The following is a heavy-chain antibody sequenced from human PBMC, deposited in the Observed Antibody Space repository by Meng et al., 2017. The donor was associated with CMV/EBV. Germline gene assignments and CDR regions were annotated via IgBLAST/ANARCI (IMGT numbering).Heavy chain of an antibody. J-gene: IGHJ4*02. Sequence: GESLKISCAASGFTFSNAWMSWVRQAPGKGLDWVGRIKSKTDGGTTDYAAPVKGRFTISRDDSKNTLYLQMNSLKTEDTAVYYCTTDISSGWEDYWGQGTLVTVSS. CDR2: IKSKTDGGTT. CDR3: TTDISSGWEDY. V-gene: IGHV3-15*01. CDR1: GFTFSNAW. D-gene: IGHD6-19*01.